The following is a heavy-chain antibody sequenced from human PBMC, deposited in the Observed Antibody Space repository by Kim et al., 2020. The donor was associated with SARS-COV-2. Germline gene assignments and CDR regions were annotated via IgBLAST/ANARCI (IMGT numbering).Heavy chain of an antibody. J-gene: IGHJ6*02. CDR3: VRSGFCASGTCQNYYGMDV. V-gene: IGHV3-33*01. CDR2: IWFDGSHQ. CDR1: GFSFNTYG. Sequence: GGSLRLSCVASGFSFNTYGMDWFRLTPGKGLEWVAAIWFDGSHQYYLDSVKGRFTISRDNSKNTLYLQLNRLRAEDTAVYYCVRSGFCASGTCQNYYGMDVWGQGTTVTVSS. D-gene: IGHD2-15*01.